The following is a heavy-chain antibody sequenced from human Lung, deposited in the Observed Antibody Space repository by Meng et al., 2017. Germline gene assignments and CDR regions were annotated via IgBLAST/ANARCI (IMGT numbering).Heavy chain of an antibody. CDR2: IYYDGRT. J-gene: IGHJ4*02. V-gene: IGHV4-39*01. Sequence: QLRLQESGSGLVKPSETLSLTCTVSSASFPSSNYYWVWIRRPPGKGLEWIGSIYYDGRTYYNSSLKSRVTISVDTSTNQFSLKLSSVTATDTAVYYCARRAHYGDPPRWGQGTLVTVSS. CDR1: SASFPSSNYY. D-gene: IGHD4-17*01. CDR3: ARRAHYGDPPR.